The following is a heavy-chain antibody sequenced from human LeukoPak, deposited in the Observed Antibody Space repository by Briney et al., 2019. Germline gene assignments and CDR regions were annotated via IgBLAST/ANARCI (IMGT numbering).Heavy chain of an antibody. V-gene: IGHV1-18*01. Sequence: ASVKVSCKASGYTFTSYGISWVRQAPGQGLEWMGWISAYNGNTNYAQKLQGRVTMTTDTSTSTAYMELRRLRSDDTAVYYCASGARGYCSSTSCYKDYYYYYMDVWGKGTTVTVSS. CDR1: GYTFTSYG. D-gene: IGHD2-2*02. CDR3: ASGARGYCSSTSCYKDYYYYYMDV. J-gene: IGHJ6*03. CDR2: ISAYNGNT.